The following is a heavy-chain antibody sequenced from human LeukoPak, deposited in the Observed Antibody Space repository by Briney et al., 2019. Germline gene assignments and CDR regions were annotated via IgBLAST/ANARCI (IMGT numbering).Heavy chain of an antibody. CDR1: GFTFSSYA. V-gene: IGHV3-64*01. D-gene: IGHD4-17*01. J-gene: IGHJ4*02. CDR2: ISSNGGST. CDR3: ARVGSYGDYDFDY. Sequence: QTGGSLRLSCAASGFTFSSYAMSWVRQAPGKGLEYVSAISSNGGSTYYANSVKGRFTISRDNSKNTLYLQMGSLRAEDMAVYYCARVGSYGDYDFDYWGQGTLVTVSS.